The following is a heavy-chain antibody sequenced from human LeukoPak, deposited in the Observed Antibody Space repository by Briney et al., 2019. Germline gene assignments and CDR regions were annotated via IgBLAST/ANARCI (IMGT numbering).Heavy chain of an antibody. D-gene: IGHD6-13*01. Sequence: GASVKVSCKASGYTFTGYYLHWVRQAPGQGLEWMGWINPSSGGAKYAQNFQGRVIITTDTSISTAYMELGSLRSDDTAVYYCARSSPPTYYHFYYYMDVWGKGSTVTVSS. CDR2: INPSSGGA. CDR1: GYTFTGYY. V-gene: IGHV1-2*02. J-gene: IGHJ6*03. CDR3: ARSSPPTYYHFYYYMDV.